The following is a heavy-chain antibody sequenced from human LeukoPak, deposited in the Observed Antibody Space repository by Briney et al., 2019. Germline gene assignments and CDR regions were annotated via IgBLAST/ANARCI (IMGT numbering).Heavy chain of an antibody. V-gene: IGHV4-61*02. CDR2: IYTSGTT. J-gene: IGHJ6*03. CDR1: GGSVRRGNYY. CDR3: ARWSGSVTARNYYYYMDV. D-gene: IGHD6-6*01. Sequence: SQTLSLTCTVSGGSVRRGNYYWTWIRQPAGSGLEGIGRIYTSGTTDYNPSLRTRVTISVDASRNQFSLNLSSVTAADTAVYYCARWSGSVTARNYYYYMDVWGEGTTVTVSS.